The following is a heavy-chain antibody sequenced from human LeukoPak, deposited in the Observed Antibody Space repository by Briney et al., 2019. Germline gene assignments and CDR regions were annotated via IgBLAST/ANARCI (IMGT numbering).Heavy chain of an antibody. J-gene: IGHJ4*02. CDR2: ISWNSGSI. D-gene: IGHD1-26*01. V-gene: IGHV3-9*01. Sequence: PGGSLRLSCAASGFTFDDYAMHWVRQAPGKGLEWVSGISWNSGSIGYADSVKGRFTISRDNAKNSLYLQMNSLRAEDTAVYYCARDLSGSYYFDYWGQGTLVTVSS. CDR1: GFTFDDYA. CDR3: ARDLSGSYYFDY.